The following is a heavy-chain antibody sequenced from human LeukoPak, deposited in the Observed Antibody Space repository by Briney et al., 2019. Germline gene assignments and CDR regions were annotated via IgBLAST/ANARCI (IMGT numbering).Heavy chain of an antibody. D-gene: IGHD3-22*01. CDR2: IRSKAYGGTT. J-gene: IGHJ5*02. CDR1: GFTFSSYW. V-gene: IGHV3-49*04. Sequence: GGSLRLSCAASGFTFSSYWMSWVRQAPGKGLEWVGFIRSKAYGGTTEYAASVKGRFTISRDDSKSIAYLQMNSLKTEDTAVYYCTRERGLKYYYDSSGYYYHWGQGTLVTVSS. CDR3: TRERGLKYYYDSSGYYYH.